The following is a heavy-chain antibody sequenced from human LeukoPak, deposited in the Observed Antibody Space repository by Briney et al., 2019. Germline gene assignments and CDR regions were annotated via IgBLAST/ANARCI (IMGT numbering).Heavy chain of an antibody. CDR2: IYYSGST. CDR1: GGSISSGGYY. D-gene: IGHD6-19*01. Sequence: PSETLSLTCTVSGGSISSGGYYWSWIRQHAGKGLEWIGYIYYSGSTYYNPSLKSRVTISVDTSKNQFSLKLSSVTAADTAVYYCAREPIALAGSNWFDPWGQGTLVTVSS. J-gene: IGHJ5*02. V-gene: IGHV4-31*03. CDR3: AREPIALAGSNWFDP.